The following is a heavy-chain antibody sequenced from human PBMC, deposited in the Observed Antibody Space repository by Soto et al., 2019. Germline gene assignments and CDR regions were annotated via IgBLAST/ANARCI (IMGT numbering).Heavy chain of an antibody. CDR3: ARDGGYCSSTSCYYYYGMDV. D-gene: IGHD2-2*01. Sequence: VQLVESGGGLVKPGGSLRLSCAASGFTFSSYSMNWVRQAPGKGLEWVSSISSSSSYIYYADSVKGRFTISRDNAKNSLYLQMNSLRAEDTAVYYCARDGGYCSSTSCYYYYGMDVWGQGTTVTVSS. V-gene: IGHV3-21*01. CDR1: GFTFSSYS. CDR2: ISSSSSYI. J-gene: IGHJ6*02.